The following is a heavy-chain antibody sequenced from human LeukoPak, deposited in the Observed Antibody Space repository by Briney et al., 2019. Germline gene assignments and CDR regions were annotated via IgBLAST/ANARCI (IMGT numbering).Heavy chain of an antibody. CDR2: ISSSSSTI. D-gene: IGHD6-13*01. CDR3: ARDLQQLGQHNFDY. CDR1: GFTFSSYS. Sequence: GGSLRLSCAASGFTFSSYSMNWVRQAPGKGLEWVSYISSSSSTIYYADSVKGRFTISRDNAKNSLYLQMNSLRAEDTAVCYCARDLQQLGQHNFDYWGQGTLVTVSS. V-gene: IGHV3-48*01. J-gene: IGHJ4*02.